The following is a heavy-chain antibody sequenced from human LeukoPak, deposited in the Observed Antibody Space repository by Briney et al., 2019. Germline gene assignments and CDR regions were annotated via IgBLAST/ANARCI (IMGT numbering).Heavy chain of an antibody. V-gene: IGHV4-34*01. J-gene: IGHJ4*02. Sequence: PSETLSLTCAVYGGSFSGYYWSWIRQPPGKGLEWIGEINHSGSTNYNPSLKSRVTISVDTSKNQFSLKLSSVTAADTAVYYCARAARRSYYNGWGQETLVTVSS. CDR3: ARAARRSYYNG. CDR2: INHSGST. CDR1: GGSFSGYY. D-gene: IGHD3-10*01.